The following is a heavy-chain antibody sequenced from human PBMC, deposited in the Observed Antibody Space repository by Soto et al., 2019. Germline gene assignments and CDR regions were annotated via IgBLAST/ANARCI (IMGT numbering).Heavy chain of an antibody. J-gene: IGHJ4*02. CDR3: ARKPRLLEL. CDR1: GFTFSVSW. D-gene: IGHD6-6*01. V-gene: IGHV3-7*01. CDR2: TSADGRET. Sequence: EEKLVESGGGLVQPGGSLRLSCAASGFTFSVSWMNWVRQAPGKGLEWVAYTSADGRETKHVDSVKGRFTISRDNAKNSLYLQMNSLRAEDTAVYYCARKPRLLELWGQGTLVTVSS.